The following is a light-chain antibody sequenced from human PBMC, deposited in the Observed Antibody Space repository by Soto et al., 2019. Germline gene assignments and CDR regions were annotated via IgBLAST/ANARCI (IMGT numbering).Light chain of an antibody. CDR3: SSYTSSSTVYV. Sequence: QSALTQPASVSGSPGQSITISCTGTSSDVGGYNYVSWYQQHPGKAPKHMIYDVSNRPSGVSNRFSGSKSGNTASLTISGLQAEDEADYYCSSYTSSSTVYVFGTGTKVTVL. CDR1: SSDVGGYNY. CDR2: DVS. J-gene: IGLJ1*01. V-gene: IGLV2-14*01.